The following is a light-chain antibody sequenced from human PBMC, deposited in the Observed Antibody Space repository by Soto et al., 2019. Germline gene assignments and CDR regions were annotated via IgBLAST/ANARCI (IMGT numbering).Light chain of an antibody. V-gene: IGLV1-40*01. J-gene: IGLJ1*01. CDR1: SSNIGAGYD. CDR2: GNS. CDR3: RSKRDSSTLFV. Sequence: QSVLTQPPSVSGAPGQRVTISCTGSSSNIGAGYDVHWYQQLPGTAPKLLIYGNSTRPSGVPDRFSGSKSGTSASLTISGLQAEDEADYYCRSKRDSSTLFVFGTGTKVTV.